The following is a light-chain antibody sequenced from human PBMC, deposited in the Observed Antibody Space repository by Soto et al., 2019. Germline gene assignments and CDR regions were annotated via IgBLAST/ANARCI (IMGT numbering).Light chain of an antibody. CDR3: RRYNTAPLT. Sequence: EIVLTQSPGTLSLSPGDRATLSCRASQSVRSTYLAWYQQKPGQAPRLLIYSASSRDTGIPDRFSGSGSGTDFAVTIIRQPPIQFAVAWSRRYNTAPLTFG. CDR2: SAS. J-gene: IGKJ4*01. CDR1: QSVRSTY. V-gene: IGKV3-20*01.